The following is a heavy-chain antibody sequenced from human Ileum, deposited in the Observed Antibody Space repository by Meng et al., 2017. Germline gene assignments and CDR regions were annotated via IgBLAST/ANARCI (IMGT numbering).Heavy chain of an antibody. V-gene: IGHV1-2*06. Sequence: ASVKVSCKSSAYTLAGYYLHWVRQAPGQGLEWMGRIAPNSGGANSAQRFQGRVTMTWDTSTSTAYMELSSLRSDDTALDYCATADQYSKTGYQFDYWGQGTRVTVSS. D-gene: IGHD2-2*01. CDR1: AYTLAGYY. CDR2: IAPNSGGA. CDR3: ATADQYSKTGYQFDY. J-gene: IGHJ4*02.